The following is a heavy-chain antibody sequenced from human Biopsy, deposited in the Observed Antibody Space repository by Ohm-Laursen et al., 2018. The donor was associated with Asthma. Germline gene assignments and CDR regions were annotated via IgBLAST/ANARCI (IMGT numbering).Heavy chain of an antibody. CDR2: ISFDGTNR. CDR3: AKEVFPGWELRRGPDS. J-gene: IGHJ4*02. CDR1: GFSFSNYG. Sequence: SLRLSCTAAGFSFSNYGMHWVRQAPGKGLNWVAVISFDGTNRNYTDSVKGRFTISRDNSRNTLHLEMNSLRAEDTAVYFCAKEVFPGWELRRGPDSWGQGTLVTVSS. D-gene: IGHD1-26*01. V-gene: IGHV3-30*18.